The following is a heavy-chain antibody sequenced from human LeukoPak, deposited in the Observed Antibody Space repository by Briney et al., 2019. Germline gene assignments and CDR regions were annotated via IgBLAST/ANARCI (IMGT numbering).Heavy chain of an antibody. CDR2: INHDGSET. Sequence: GGSLRLSCAASGFTFDDYGMSWVRQAPGKGLEWVANINHDGSETYYVDSAKGRFTISRDNAKNSLYLQMDSLRVEDTAMYYCTEALNFWGQGTLVTVSS. V-gene: IGHV3-7*01. J-gene: IGHJ4*02. CDR1: GFTFDDYG. CDR3: TEALNF.